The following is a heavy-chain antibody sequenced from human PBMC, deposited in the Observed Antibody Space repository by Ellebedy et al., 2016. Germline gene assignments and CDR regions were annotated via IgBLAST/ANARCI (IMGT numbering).Heavy chain of an antibody. V-gene: IGHV3-53*01. CDR2: IYTAGDS. Sequence: GESLKISXVASGFSVSSHCMTWVRQAPGKGLDWVSIIYTAGDSYYAASVKGRFTVSRDKSKNIFYLQMNSLRADDTAVYFCARFLEDNSDGFDVWGLGTRVTVSS. CDR3: ARFLEDNSDGFDV. CDR1: GFSVSSHC. D-gene: IGHD5-24*01. J-gene: IGHJ3*01.